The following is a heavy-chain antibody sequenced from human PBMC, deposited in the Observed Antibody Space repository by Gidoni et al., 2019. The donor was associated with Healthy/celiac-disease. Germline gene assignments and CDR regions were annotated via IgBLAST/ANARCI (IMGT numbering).Heavy chain of an antibody. J-gene: IGHJ4*02. CDR2: INHSGST. Sequence: QVQLQQWGAGLLKPSETLSLTCAVYGGSFSGYYWSWIRQPPGKGLEWIGEINHSGSTNYNPSLKSRVTISVDTSKNQFSLKLSSVTAADTAVYYCARRYSSGWYVGYWGQGTLVTVSS. V-gene: IGHV4-34*01. CDR1: GGSFSGYY. D-gene: IGHD6-19*01. CDR3: ARRYSSGWYVGY.